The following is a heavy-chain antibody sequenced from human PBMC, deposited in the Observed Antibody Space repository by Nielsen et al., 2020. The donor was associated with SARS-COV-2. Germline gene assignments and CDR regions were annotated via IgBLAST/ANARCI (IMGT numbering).Heavy chain of an antibody. CDR3: ASGNTYGYAIDY. J-gene: IGHJ4*02. CDR1: GFTFGDYA. CDR2: IRSKAHGGTT. D-gene: IGHD5-18*01. V-gene: IGHV3-49*03. Sequence: LKISCTASGFTFGDYAMSWFRQAPGKGLEWVGFIRSKAHGGTTEYAASVKGRFTISRDDSKSIAYLQMNSLKTEDTAVYYCASGNTYGYAIDYWGQGTLVTVSS.